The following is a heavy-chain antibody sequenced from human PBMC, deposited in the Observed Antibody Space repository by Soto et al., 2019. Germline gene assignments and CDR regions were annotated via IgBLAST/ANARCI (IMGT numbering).Heavy chain of an antibody. CDR3: AGAQTIFGIITVFDY. V-gene: IGHV4-31*03. CDR2: IYYSGST. J-gene: IGHJ4*02. Sequence: KPSETLSLTCTVSGDSINSGGYYWSWIRQHPGKGLEWIGYIYYSGSTYYNPSLESRVTISIDTSKNQFSLKLSSVTAADTAVYYCAGAQTIFGIITVFDYWGQGTLVTVSS. D-gene: IGHD3-3*01. CDR1: GDSINSGGYY.